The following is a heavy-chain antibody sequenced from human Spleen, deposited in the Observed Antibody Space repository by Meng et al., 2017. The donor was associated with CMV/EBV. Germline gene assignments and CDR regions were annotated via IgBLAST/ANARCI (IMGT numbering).Heavy chain of an antibody. V-gene: IGHV3-30-3*01. J-gene: IGHJ4*02. Sequence: GGSLRLSCAASGFTFSSYAMHWVRQAPGKGLEWVAVISYDGSNKYYADSVKGRFTISRDNSKNTLYLQMNSLRAEDTAVYYCARKGFPKRPTVIIPAASPFDYWGQGTLVTVSS. CDR3: ARKGFPKRPTVIIPAASPFDY. CDR1: GFTFSSYA. CDR2: ISYDGSNK. D-gene: IGHD2-2*01.